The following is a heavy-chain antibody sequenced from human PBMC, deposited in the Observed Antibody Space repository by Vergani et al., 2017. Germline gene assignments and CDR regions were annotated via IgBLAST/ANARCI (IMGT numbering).Heavy chain of an antibody. CDR2: ISWNSGAV. V-gene: IGHV3-9*01. J-gene: IGHJ3*01. CDR1: GITFWKFG. Sequence: EVDLVESGGGLAQPGGSLRLSCEASGITFWKFGMHWVRQGPGKGLEWVSGISWNSGAVDYADSVRGRFNISRDNAKNSLFLHMHSLRFEDTAVYFCTKGSVYYHASAGHGYDPCTGFDLWVQGTMVTVSS. D-gene: IGHD5-12*01. CDR3: TKGSVYYHASAGHGYDPCTGFDL.